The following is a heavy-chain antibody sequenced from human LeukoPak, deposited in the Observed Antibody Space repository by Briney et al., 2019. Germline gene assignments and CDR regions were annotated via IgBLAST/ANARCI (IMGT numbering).Heavy chain of an antibody. V-gene: IGHV3-74*01. CDR3: AREWDYDSSGYYPFF. CDR1: GFTFSSYW. D-gene: IGHD3-22*01. CDR2: INSDGSST. J-gene: IGHJ4*02. Sequence: PGGSLRLSCAASGFTFSSYWMHWVRQAPGKGLVWVSRINSDGSSTSYADSVKGRFTISRDNAKNSLYLQMNSLRAEDTAVYYCAREWDYDSSGYYPFFWGQGTLVTVSS.